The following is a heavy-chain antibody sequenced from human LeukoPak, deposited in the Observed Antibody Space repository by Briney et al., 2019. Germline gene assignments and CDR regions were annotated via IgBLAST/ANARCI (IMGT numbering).Heavy chain of an antibody. CDR2: INSDGSST. Sequence: GGSLRLSCAASGFTFSSYAMSWVRQAPGKGLVWVSRINSDGSSTSYADSVKGRFTISRDNAKNTLYLQMNSLRAEDTAVHYCVSSYCSGGSCYSASGYWGQGTLVTVSS. D-gene: IGHD2-15*01. CDR3: VSSYCSGGSCYSASGY. CDR1: GFTFSSYA. V-gene: IGHV3-74*01. J-gene: IGHJ4*02.